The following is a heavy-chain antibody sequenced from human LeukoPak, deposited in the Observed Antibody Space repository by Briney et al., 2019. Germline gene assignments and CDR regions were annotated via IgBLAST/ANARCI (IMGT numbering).Heavy chain of an antibody. V-gene: IGHV4-39*07. CDR2: IYYSGST. Sequence: SETLSLTCTVSGGSISSSSYYWGWIRQPPGKGLEWIGSIYYSGSTYYNPSLKSRVTISVDTSKNQFSLKLSSVTAADTAVYYCARGGPMDGVVVPAASSWGQGTLVTVSS. CDR3: ARGGPMDGVVVPAASS. J-gene: IGHJ5*02. D-gene: IGHD2-2*01. CDR1: GGSISSSSYY.